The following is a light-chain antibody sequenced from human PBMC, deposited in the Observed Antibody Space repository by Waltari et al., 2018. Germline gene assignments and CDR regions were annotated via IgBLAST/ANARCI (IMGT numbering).Light chain of an antibody. Sequence: DIQMTQSPSSLSASVGARVTISCRASQSINNYLNWYQQKPGKAPKLLISAASSLQSGVPSRFSGGGSGTSFTLTISSLQPEDFAIYYCQQSYSSLYSFGQGTKLEIK. CDR2: AAS. CDR1: QSINNY. V-gene: IGKV1-39*01. CDR3: QQSYSSLYS. J-gene: IGKJ2*03.